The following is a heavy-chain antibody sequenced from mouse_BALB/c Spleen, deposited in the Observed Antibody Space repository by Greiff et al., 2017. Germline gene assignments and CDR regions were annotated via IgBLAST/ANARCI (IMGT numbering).Heavy chain of an antibody. D-gene: IGHD2-3*01. J-gene: IGHJ2*01. CDR1: GFSLSTYGIG. CDR2: IWWNDNK. Sequence: QVTLKECGPGILQPSQTLSLTCSFSGFSLSTYGIGVGWIRQPPGMGLEWLAHIWWNDNKYYNTVLKSRLTSSKDTSNNQVFLKIASVDTADTDTYYCARLCDGPLGDYWGKGTTLTVSS. CDR3: ARLCDGPLGDY. V-gene: IGHV8-11*01.